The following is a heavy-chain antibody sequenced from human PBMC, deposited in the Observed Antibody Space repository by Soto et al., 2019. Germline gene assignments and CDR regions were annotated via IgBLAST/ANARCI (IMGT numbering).Heavy chain of an antibody. CDR1: GGSISSYY. CDR3: ARSSGYSSGWYDY. CDR2: IYYSGST. D-gene: IGHD6-19*01. J-gene: IGHJ4*02. V-gene: IGHV4-59*01. Sequence: PSETLSLTCTVSGGSISSYYWSWIRQPPGKGLEWIGYIYYSGSTNYNPSLKSRVTISVDTSKNQFSLKLSSVTAADTAVYYCARSSGYSSGWYDYWGQGTLVTVS.